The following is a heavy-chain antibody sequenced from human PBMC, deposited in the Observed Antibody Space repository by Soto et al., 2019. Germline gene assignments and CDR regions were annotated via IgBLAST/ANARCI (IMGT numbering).Heavy chain of an antibody. D-gene: IGHD6-13*01. CDR2: ISYSGST. V-gene: IGHV4-59*01. Sequence: SDTLSLTCTFSSYSISSYYWSWIRQPPGKRLEWIGYISYSGSTDYNPSLKSRVTISGDTSKNQFSLKVSSVTAAGTAVYYCARGTSWQLPFDYWGQGTLVNVSS. J-gene: IGHJ4*02. CDR1: SYSISSYY. CDR3: ARGTSWQLPFDY.